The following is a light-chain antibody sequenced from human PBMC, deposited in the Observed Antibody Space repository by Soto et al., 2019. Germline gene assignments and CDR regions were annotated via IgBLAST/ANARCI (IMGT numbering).Light chain of an antibody. CDR1: SNDIGAYKS. V-gene: IGLV2-14*01. CDR3: SSYTTGSTLYV. J-gene: IGLJ1*01. Sequence: QSVLTQPASVSGSHGQTITISCTGSSNDIGAYKSVSWYQRYPGKAPKLIIFEVSNRPSGVSNRFSGSKSGNTAALTIAGLQAEDEADYHCSSYTTGSTLYVFGGGTKVTVL. CDR2: EVS.